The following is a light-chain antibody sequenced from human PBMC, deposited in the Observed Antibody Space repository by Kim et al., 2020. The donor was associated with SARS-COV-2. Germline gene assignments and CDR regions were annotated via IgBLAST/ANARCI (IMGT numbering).Light chain of an antibody. J-gene: IGLJ2*01. CDR2: DTD. V-gene: IGLV7-46*01. CDR1: EGAVTSGPF. Sequence: PGGKVTLAGDSNEGAVTSGPFPYWIQQKPGQAPRTLIYDTDKRHYWTPARFSGSLLGGKAALTLSAAQAEDEADYYCLLSYSDSRVFGGGTQLTVL. CDR3: LLSYSDSRV.